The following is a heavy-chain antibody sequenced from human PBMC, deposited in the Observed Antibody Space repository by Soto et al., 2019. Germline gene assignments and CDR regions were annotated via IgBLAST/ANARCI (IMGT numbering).Heavy chain of an antibody. CDR1: GYSFTSYW. CDR3: ARRGYDHGDYYYYYMDV. D-gene: IGHD5-12*01. CDR2: IYPGDSDT. Sequence: PGESLKISCKGSGYSFTSYWIGWVRQMPGKGLEWMGIIYPGDSDTRYSPSFQGQVTISADKSISTAYLQWSSLKASDTAMYYCARRGYDHGDYYYYYMDVWGKGTTVTVSS. J-gene: IGHJ6*03. V-gene: IGHV5-51*01.